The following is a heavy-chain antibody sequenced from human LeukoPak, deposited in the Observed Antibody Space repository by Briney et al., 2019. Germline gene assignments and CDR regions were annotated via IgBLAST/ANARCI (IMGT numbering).Heavy chain of an antibody. Sequence: PSETLSLTCTVSGGSISSYYWSWIRQPPGKGLEWIGYIYYSGSTNYNPSLKSRVSISVDTSKNQFSLKLSSVTAADTAVYYCASQTYYYGSGSVGFFDPWGQGTLVTVSS. CDR2: IYYSGST. J-gene: IGHJ5*02. D-gene: IGHD3-10*01. V-gene: IGHV4-59*01. CDR1: GGSISSYY. CDR3: ASQTYYYGSGSVGFFDP.